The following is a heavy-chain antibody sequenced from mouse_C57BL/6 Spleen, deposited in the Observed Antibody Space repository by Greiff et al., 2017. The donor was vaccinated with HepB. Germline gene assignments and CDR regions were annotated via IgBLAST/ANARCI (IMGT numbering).Heavy chain of an antibody. CDR1: GYSITSGYY. CDR2: ISYDGSN. Sequence: EVQLQQSGPGLVKPSQSLSLTCSVTGYSITSGYYWNWIRQFPGNKLEWMGYISYDGSNNYNPSLKNRISITRDTSKNQFFLKLNSVTTEDTATYYCVREGDYYGKAYWGQGTLVTVSA. CDR3: VREGDYYGKAY. J-gene: IGHJ3*01. D-gene: IGHD1-1*01. V-gene: IGHV3-6*01.